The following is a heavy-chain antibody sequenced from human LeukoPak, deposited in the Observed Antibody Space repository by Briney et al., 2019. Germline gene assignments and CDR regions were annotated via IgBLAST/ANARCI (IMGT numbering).Heavy chain of an antibody. V-gene: IGHV3-48*01. J-gene: IGHJ5*01. D-gene: IGHD3-9*01. CDR1: GFDFNIYS. CDR2: ITGNSAAI. CDR3: ATSRDWYVES. Sequence: GGSLRLSCAASGFDFNIYSMNWVRQAPGKGLEWIAYITGNSAAIYYADSVKGRFTISRDNAEKSVFLQMNSLRAEDTAVYYCATSRDWYVESWDQGSLVTVSS.